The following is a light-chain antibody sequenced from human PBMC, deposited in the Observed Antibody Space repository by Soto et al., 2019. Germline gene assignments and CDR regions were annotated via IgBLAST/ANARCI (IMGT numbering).Light chain of an antibody. CDR2: GAS. V-gene: IGKV3-15*01. CDR1: QSVGTK. CDR3: QQYHNWPLT. Sequence: ELVMTQSPDTLSVSPGERATLSCRASQSVGTKLAWYQQKPGQAPGLLIYGASTRATGLPARFSGSGSGTEFTLTISSLQSEDFAVYYCQQYHNWPLTFGQGGLLAVK. J-gene: IGKJ5*01.